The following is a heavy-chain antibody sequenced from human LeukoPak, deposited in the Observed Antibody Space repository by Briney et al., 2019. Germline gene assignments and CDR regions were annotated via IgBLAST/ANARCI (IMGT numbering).Heavy chain of an antibody. D-gene: IGHD2-15*01. CDR3: ARVEVVTGLEEYFDL. J-gene: IGHJ2*01. CDR1: GFTFSSYS. V-gene: IGHV3-21*01. CDR2: ISSSSSYI. Sequence: PGGSLRLSCAASGFTFSSYSMNWVRQAPGKGLEWVSSISSSSSYIYYADSVKGRFSISRDNAKNSPYLQMTSLRAEDTAVYYCARVEVVTGLEEYFDLWGRGTLVTVSS.